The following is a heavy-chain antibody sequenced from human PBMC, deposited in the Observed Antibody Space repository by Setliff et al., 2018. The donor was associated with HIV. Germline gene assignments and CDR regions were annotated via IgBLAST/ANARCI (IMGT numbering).Heavy chain of an antibody. D-gene: IGHD2-8*01. J-gene: IGHJ6*03. V-gene: IGHV1-18*01. CDR3: VRLTADRTNYYYYMDV. CDR2: IDSNNGNR. CDR1: GYSLSTYA. Sequence: ASVKVSCKASGYSLSTYAISWVRQAPGQGLEWMGWIDSNNGNRNFAQKFRGRVTMTTDISTNTAYMEVRSLSFDATAVYYCVRLTADRTNYYYYMDVWGKGTTVTVSS.